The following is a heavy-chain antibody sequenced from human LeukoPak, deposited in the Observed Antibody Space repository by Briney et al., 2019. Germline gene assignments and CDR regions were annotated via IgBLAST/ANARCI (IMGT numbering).Heavy chain of an antibody. J-gene: IGHJ6*03. D-gene: IGHD6-6*01. CDR1: GYTFTSYY. CDR2: INPSGGST. Sequence: ASVKVSCKASGYTFTSYYMHWVRQAPGQGLEWMGIINPSGGSTSYAQKFQGRVTMTRDTSTSTVYMELSSLRSEDMAVYYCARAGGSIAARDYYYYYYMDVWGKGTTVTVSS. CDR3: ARAGGSIAARDYYYYYYMDV. V-gene: IGHV1-46*01.